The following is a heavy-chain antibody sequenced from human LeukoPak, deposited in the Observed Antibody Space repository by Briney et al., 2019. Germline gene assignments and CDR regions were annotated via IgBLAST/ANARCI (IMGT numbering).Heavy chain of an antibody. CDR1: GYTFTSYA. J-gene: IGHJ6*02. D-gene: IGHD6-13*01. V-gene: IGHV7-4-1*02. CDR3: ARDINQYSSSWYFPFYYGMDV. Sequence: ASVKVSCKASGYTFTSYAMNWVRQAPGQGLEWMGWINTNTGNPTYAQGFTGRFVFSLDTSVSTAYLQISSLKAEDTAVYYRARDINQYSSSWYFPFYYGMDVWGQGTTVTVSS. CDR2: INTNTGNP.